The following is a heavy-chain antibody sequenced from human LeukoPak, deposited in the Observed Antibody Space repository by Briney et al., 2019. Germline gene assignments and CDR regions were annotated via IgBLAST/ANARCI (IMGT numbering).Heavy chain of an antibody. D-gene: IGHD3-10*01. CDR2: IHYTGST. Sequence: SETVFLTCTVSGGSISSYYWSWIRPSPGKGLKWIGYIHYTGSTNYNPSLRSRVTISVETSKNQFSLKLKSVTAADTAVYYCAREANYYGSGSYCEGTFDYWGQGSLVTVSS. J-gene: IGHJ4*02. CDR1: GGSISSYY. CDR3: AREANYYGSGSYCEGTFDY. V-gene: IGHV4-59*01.